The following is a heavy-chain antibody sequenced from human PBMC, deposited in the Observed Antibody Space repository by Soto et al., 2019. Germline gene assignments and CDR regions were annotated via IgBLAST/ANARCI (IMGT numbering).Heavy chain of an antibody. CDR1: GFTFSSYW. D-gene: IGHD2-15*01. Sequence: EVQLVESGGGLVQPGGSLRLSCAASGFTFSSYWMHCVRQAPGKGLVWVSRINSDGRSTSYADSVKGRFTISRHNAKYTLYLQMNSLRAEDTAVYYCVRTSMVVAAATREDYWGQGTLVTVS. CDR2: INSDGRST. V-gene: IGHV3-74*01. CDR3: VRTSMVVAAATREDY. J-gene: IGHJ4*02.